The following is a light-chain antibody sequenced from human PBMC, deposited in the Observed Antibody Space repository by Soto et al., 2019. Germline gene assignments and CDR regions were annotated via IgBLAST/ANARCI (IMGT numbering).Light chain of an antibody. Sequence: DIVMTQSPDSLAVSLGERATINCKSSQSVFSNSNNKNCIAWYQQKSGQPPKLLIYWASSRESGVPDRFSGGGSGTDFTLTISSLQAEDVATYYCQQSYSTLSITFGQGTRLEIK. CDR3: QQSYSTLSIT. J-gene: IGKJ5*01. CDR1: QSVFSNSNNKNC. V-gene: IGKV4-1*01. CDR2: WAS.